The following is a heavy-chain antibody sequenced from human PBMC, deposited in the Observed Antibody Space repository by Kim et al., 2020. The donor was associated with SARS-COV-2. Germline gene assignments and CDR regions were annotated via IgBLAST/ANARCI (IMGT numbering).Heavy chain of an antibody. CDR3: AKESYGMDV. Sequence: SIGSADSVKGRFTIFRDNARNSLYLQMTSLKPEDTALYYCAKESYGMDVWGQGTTVTVSS. V-gene: IGHV3-9*01. CDR2: SI. J-gene: IGHJ6*02.